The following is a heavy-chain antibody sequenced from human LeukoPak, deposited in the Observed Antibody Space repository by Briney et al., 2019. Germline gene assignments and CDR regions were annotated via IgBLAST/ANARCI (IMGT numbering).Heavy chain of an antibody. J-gene: IGHJ3*02. CDR1: GGSISSYY. CDR2: LQYSGTI. D-gene: IGHD3-22*01. Sequence: PSETLSLTCTVSGGSISSYYWSWIRLPPGKGLEWIGYLQYSGTIKYNPSLRSRVTISVDTSKNQFSLKLTSVTAADMAVYYCARHVGSSAYFPHASDIWGQGTMVTVSS. V-gene: IGHV4-59*08. CDR3: ARHVGSSAYFPHASDI.